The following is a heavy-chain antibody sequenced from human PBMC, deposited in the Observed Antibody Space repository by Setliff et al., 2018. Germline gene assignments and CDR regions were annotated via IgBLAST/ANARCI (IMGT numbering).Heavy chain of an antibody. Sequence: SVKVSCKASGGTFSSYAISWVRQAPGQGLEWMGGIIPILGIANYAQKFQGRVTITADKPTSTAYMELSSLRSEDTAVYYCARDPEDGYNSPIDYWGQGTLVTVSS. J-gene: IGHJ4*02. CDR3: ARDPEDGYNSPIDY. CDR1: GGTFSSYA. D-gene: IGHD5-12*01. V-gene: IGHV1-69*10. CDR2: IIPILGIA.